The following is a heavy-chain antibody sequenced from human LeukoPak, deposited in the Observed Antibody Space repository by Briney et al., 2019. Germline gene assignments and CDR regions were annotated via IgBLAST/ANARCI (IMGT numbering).Heavy chain of an antibody. D-gene: IGHD6-13*01. CDR1: GGSISSSSYY. Sequence: SETLSLTCTVSGGSISSSSYYWGWIRQPPGKGLEWIGEINHSGSTNYNPSLKSRVTISVDTSKNQFSLKLSSVTAADTAVYYCAREPTGLTGQQLATSLDYWGQGTLVTVSS. CDR3: AREPTGLTGQQLATSLDY. V-gene: IGHV4-39*07. CDR2: INHSGST. J-gene: IGHJ4*02.